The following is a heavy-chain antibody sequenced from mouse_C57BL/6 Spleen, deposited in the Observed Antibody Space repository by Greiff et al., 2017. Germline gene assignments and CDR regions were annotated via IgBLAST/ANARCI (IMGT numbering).Heavy chain of an antibody. D-gene: IGHD1-1*01. CDR3: TTGIYYYGSNY. J-gene: IGHJ2*01. V-gene: IGHV14-4*01. CDR1: GFNIKDDY. CDR2: IDPENGDT. Sequence: VQLQQSGAELVRPGASVKLSCTASGFNIKDDYMPWVKQRPEQGLEWIGWIDPENGDTEYASKFQGKATITADTSSNTAYLQLSSLTSEDTAVYYCTTGIYYYGSNYWGQGTTLTVSA.